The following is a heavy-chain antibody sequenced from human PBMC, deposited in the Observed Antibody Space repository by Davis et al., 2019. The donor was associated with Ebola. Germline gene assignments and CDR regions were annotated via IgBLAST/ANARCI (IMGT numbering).Heavy chain of an antibody. V-gene: IGHV3-21*01. CDR2: ISRSSSYI. CDR1: GFTFSSYS. Sequence: GGSLRLSCAASGFTFSSYSMNWVRQAPGKGLEWVSSISRSSSYIYYADSVKGRFTISRDNAKNSLYLQMNSLRAEDTAVYYCASLYDFWSGRYDYWGQGTLVTVSS. D-gene: IGHD3-3*01. J-gene: IGHJ4*02. CDR3: ASLYDFWSGRYDY.